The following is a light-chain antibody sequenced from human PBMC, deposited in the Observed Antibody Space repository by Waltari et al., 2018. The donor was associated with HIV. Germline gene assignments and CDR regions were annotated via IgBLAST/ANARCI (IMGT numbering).Light chain of an antibody. CDR1: QSLYIS. CDR2: DGS. J-gene: IGKJ5*01. V-gene: IGKV3-11*01. Sequence: ETVLTQSPATLSLSPAERATLACRACQSLYISLRWYQQKPGQAHRLLIYDGSNRATGIPARFSSSGSGTDFTLTIISLEPEDFAVYYCQQRSNWPPITFGQGTRLEIK. CDR3: QQRSNWPPIT.